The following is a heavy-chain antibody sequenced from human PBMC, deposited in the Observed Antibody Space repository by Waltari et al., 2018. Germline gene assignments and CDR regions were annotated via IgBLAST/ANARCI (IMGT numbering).Heavy chain of an antibody. J-gene: IGHJ5*02. CDR2: IWSDETNK. V-gene: IGHV3-30*02. Sequence: QVQLVESGGGVVQPGGSVSLSCAASGFTFSTHGINWGRQAPGKGLEWVAFIWSDETNKHYADSVQGRFTISRDNSKNTVFLQMNSLRTEDTAVYYCAKGPDSSGYYSNWFDPWGQGILVTVSS. CDR3: AKGPDSSGYYSNWFDP. D-gene: IGHD3-22*01. CDR1: GFTFSTHG.